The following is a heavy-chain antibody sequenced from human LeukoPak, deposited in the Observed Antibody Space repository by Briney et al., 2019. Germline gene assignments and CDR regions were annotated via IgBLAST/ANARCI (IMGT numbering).Heavy chain of an antibody. CDR3: AGGYCRNAGCYSPDY. CDR2: ISSSGSTI. CDR1: GFTFSSYE. Sequence: PGGSLRLSCAASGFTFSSYEMNWVRQAPGKGLEWVSYISSSGSTIYYADSVKGRFTISRDNAKNSLYLQMNSLRAEDTAVYYCAGGYCRNAGCYSPDYWGQGTLVTVSS. V-gene: IGHV3-48*03. J-gene: IGHJ4*02. D-gene: IGHD2-2*02.